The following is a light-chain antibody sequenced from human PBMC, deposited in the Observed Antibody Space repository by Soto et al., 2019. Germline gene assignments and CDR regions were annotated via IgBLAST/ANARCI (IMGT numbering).Light chain of an antibody. Sequence: DIVLTRSPATLSVSPGERAPLSCRASQSVSSDLAWYHQKPGQAPRLLIYGASTRATGIPARFSGSGSGTEFTLTINSLQSEDFAVYYCQQYNNWPRTFGQGTKVDIK. CDR2: GAS. CDR1: QSVSSD. J-gene: IGKJ1*01. V-gene: IGKV3-15*01. CDR3: QQYNNWPRT.